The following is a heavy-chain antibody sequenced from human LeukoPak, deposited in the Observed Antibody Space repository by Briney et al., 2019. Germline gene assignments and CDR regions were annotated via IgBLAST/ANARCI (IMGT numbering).Heavy chain of an antibody. D-gene: IGHD3-3*01. CDR3: ARDNTDYDFWSGYWKNNWFDP. CDR1: GYTFTSYG. CDR2: ISAYNGNT. Sequence: ASVKVSCKASGYTFTSYGISWVQQAPGQGLEWMGWISAYNGNTNYAQKLQGRVTMTTDTSTSTAYMELRSLRSDDTAVYYCARDNTDYDFWSGYWKNNWFDPWGQGTLVTVSS. J-gene: IGHJ5*02. V-gene: IGHV1-18*01.